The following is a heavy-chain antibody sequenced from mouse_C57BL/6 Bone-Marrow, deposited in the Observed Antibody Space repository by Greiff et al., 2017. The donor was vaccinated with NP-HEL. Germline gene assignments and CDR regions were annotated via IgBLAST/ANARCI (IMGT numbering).Heavy chain of an antibody. CDR1: GFTFSDYY. CDR3: ARDHGIFDY. V-gene: IGHV5-16*01. J-gene: IGHJ2*01. CDR2: INYDGSST. D-gene: IGHD2-1*01. Sequence: DVKLVESEGGLVQPGSSMKLSCTASGFTFSDYYMAWVRQVPEKGLEWVANINYDGSSTYYLDSLKSRFIISRDNAKNILYLQMSSLKSEDTATYYCARDHGIFDYWGQGTTLTVSS.